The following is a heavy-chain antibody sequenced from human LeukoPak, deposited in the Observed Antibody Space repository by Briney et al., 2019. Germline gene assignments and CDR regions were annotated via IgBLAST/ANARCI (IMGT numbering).Heavy chain of an antibody. CDR3: TSYNCSSTTCSTGGFDY. CDR1: GFTSRSCA. J-gene: IGHJ4*02. CDR2: ISGSGDST. D-gene: IGHD2-2*02. Sequence: GGSLRLSCAASGFTSRSCALSRVRQAPGKGLEWVSAISGSGDSTYYADSVKGRFTISRDNSKNTLYLQMNSLRAEDTAVYYCTSYNCSSTTCSTGGFDYWGQGTLVTVSS. V-gene: IGHV3-23*01.